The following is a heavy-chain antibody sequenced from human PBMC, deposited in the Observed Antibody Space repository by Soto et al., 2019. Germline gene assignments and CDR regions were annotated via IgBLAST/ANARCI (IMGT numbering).Heavy chain of an antibody. CDR3: VCGGNFFVY. Sequence: EVQLVESGGGLVQPGGSLRLSCAASGFTFSTYWMTWVRRPPGKGLEWVANLDQVGSERYYVDSVRGRFTISRDNAKNSLYLQMNSLRAEDTAVYYCVCGGNFFVYWGQGTLVTVSP. CDR1: GFTFSTYW. J-gene: IGHJ4*02. CDR2: LDQVGSER. D-gene: IGHD3-16*01. V-gene: IGHV3-7*01.